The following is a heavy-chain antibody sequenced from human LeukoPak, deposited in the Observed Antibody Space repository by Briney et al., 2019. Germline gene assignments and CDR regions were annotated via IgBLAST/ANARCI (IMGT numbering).Heavy chain of an antibody. CDR3: VARYLWFDP. Sequence: PSETLSLTCTVSGGSISSSSYYWGWIRQPPGKGLEWIGSIYYSGSTYYNPSLKSRVTISVDTSKNQFSLKLSSVTAADTAVYYCVARYLWFDPWGQGTLVTVSS. D-gene: IGHD1-14*01. J-gene: IGHJ5*02. V-gene: IGHV4-39*07. CDR2: IYYSGST. CDR1: GGSISSSSYY.